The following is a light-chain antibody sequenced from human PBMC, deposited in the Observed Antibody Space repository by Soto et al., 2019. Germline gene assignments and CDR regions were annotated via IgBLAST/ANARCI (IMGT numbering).Light chain of an antibody. Sequence: EIVLTQSPDTLSLAPGERATLSFSAIQTVTSGYLAWYQQKTGQAPRLLIYGVSTGATGIPARFSGSGSGTDFTLTISSLEPEDFAVYYCQQRSNWRFGQGTRLEIK. CDR1: QTVTSGY. J-gene: IGKJ5*01. CDR3: QQRSNWR. V-gene: IGKV3D-20*02. CDR2: GVS.